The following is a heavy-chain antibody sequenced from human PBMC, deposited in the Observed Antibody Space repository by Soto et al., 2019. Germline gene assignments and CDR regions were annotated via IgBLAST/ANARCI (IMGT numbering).Heavy chain of an antibody. Sequence: QVQLVQSGAEVKKPGASVMVSCKASGYTFTGYYMHWVRQAPGQGLEWMGWIKPNSGDTNYAQKFQGWVTMTRDTSISTAYMELSRLRSDGTAVYYCARGGLWPSESFDSWGQGTLVTVSS. CDR3: ARGGLWPSESFDS. J-gene: IGHJ4*02. V-gene: IGHV1-2*04. D-gene: IGHD1-26*01. CDR2: IKPNSGDT. CDR1: GYTFTGYY.